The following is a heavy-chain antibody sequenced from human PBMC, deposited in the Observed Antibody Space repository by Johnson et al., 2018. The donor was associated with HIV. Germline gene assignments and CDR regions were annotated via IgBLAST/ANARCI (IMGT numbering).Heavy chain of an antibody. CDR3: TTDPWWNGYHAFDV. CDR2: IKSKIDGGTT. D-gene: IGHD1-1*01. V-gene: IGHV3-15*01. CDR1: GFTFTDSW. J-gene: IGHJ3*01. Sequence: VQLVESGGGLVKPGGSLRLSCAASGFTFTDSWMSWVRQAPGKGLEWVGRIKSKIDGGTTDYAAPVTGRFTISRDDSKNTLYLQMNSLKTEDTAMYYCTTDPWWNGYHAFDVWGQGTMVTVSS.